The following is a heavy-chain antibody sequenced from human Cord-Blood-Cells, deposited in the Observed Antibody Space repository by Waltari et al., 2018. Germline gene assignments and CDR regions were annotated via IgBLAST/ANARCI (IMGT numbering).Heavy chain of an antibody. V-gene: IGHV4-59*01. J-gene: IGHJ4*02. CDR1: GGSISGYY. Sequence: QVQLQESGPGLVKPSETLSLTCPVSGGSISGYYWSWIRQPPGKGLEWIGYINYGGSTNYNPALKSRVTISVDTSKNQFSLKLSSVTAADTAVYYCARTAYSSSWYFDYWGQGTLVTVSS. CDR3: ARTAYSSSWYFDY. CDR2: INYGGST. D-gene: IGHD6-13*01.